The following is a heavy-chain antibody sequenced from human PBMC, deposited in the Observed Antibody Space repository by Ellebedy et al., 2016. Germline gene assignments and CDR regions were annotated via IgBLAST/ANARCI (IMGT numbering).Heavy chain of an antibody. J-gene: IGHJ3*02. D-gene: IGHD6-6*01. CDR2: INPNSGGT. CDR3: ARDRLASIAEGRNDAFDI. V-gene: IGHV1-2*06. CDR1: GYTFTGYY. Sequence: ASVKVSCKASGYTFTGYYMHWVRQAPGQGLEWMGRINPNSGGTNYAQKFQGKVTMTRDTSISTAYMELRSLRSDDTAVYYCARDRLASIAEGRNDAFDIWGQGTMVTVSS.